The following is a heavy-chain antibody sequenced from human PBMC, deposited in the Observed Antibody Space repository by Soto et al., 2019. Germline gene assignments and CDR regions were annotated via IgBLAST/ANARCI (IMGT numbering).Heavy chain of an antibody. CDR2: ISGRGGST. J-gene: IGHJ4*02. CDR1: GFTFSSYA. Sequence: EVQLLESGGDLVQPGESLRLSCAASGFTFSSYAMSWVRQAPRKGLEWVSSISGRGGSTYYADSVKGRFTISRDNYMNTLILQMNRLRAEDTAVYYCARDRTHNYFDYWGQGTLVTVSS. CDR3: ARDRTHNYFDY. V-gene: IGHV3-23*01.